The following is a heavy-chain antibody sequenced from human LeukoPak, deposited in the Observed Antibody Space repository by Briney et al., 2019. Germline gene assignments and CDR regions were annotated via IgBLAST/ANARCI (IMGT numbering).Heavy chain of an antibody. CDR1: GFTFSRNA. Sequence: PGGSLRLSCAASGFTFSRNAMNWVRQAPGKGLEWVSFIISSSNYMSYADSVKGRFTISRDNAKNSLYLQMNSLRAEDTAVYYCARDLVYGVADKIRGWFDPWGQGTLVTVSS. D-gene: IGHD2-8*01. J-gene: IGHJ5*02. V-gene: IGHV3-21*04. CDR3: ARDLVYGVADKIRGWFDP. CDR2: IISSSNYM.